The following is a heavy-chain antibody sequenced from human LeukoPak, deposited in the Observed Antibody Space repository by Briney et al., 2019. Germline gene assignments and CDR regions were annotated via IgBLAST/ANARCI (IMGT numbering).Heavy chain of an antibody. D-gene: IGHD6-19*01. V-gene: IGHV4-34*01. CDR3: ARGPYNSGWYAETERAEYFQH. J-gene: IGHJ1*01. Sequence: SQTLSLTCAVYGGSFSGYYWSWIRQPPGKGLEWIGEIIHSGSTNYNPSLKSRVTISADTSKNQFSLKLSSVTAADTAVYYCARGPYNSGWYAETERAEYFQHWGQGTLVTVSS. CDR2: IIHSGST. CDR1: GGSFSGYY.